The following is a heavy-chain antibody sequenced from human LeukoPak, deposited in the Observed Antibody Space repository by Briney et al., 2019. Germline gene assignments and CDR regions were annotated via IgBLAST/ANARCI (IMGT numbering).Heavy chain of an antibody. Sequence: ASVKVSCKASGGTFISYAISWVRQAPGQGLEWMGGIIPIFGTANYAQKFQGRVTITADESTSTAYMELSSLRSEDTAVYYCARDYDFWSGARGDGMDVWGQGTTVTVSS. V-gene: IGHV1-69*13. CDR3: ARDYDFWSGARGDGMDV. CDR2: IIPIFGTA. CDR1: GGTFISYA. J-gene: IGHJ6*02. D-gene: IGHD3-3*01.